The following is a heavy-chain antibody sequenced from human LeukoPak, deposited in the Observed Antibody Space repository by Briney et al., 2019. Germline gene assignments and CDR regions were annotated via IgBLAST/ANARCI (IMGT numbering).Heavy chain of an antibody. CDR2: VWHDGSNR. D-gene: IGHD3-10*01. CDR1: GFTFSSYA. CDR3: ARELFGSGSCPDY. V-gene: IGHV3-33*01. Sequence: GTSLRLSCTAPGFTFSSYAIHWIRQAPGKGLEWVALVWHDGSNRYYSEAVKGRFTISRDNSKNTVYLQINSLRAEDTAVYCCARELFGSGSCPDYWGQGTRVTVSS. J-gene: IGHJ4*02.